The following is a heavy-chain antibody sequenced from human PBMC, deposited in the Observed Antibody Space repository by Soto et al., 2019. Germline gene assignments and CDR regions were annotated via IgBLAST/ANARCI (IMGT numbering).Heavy chain of an antibody. CDR1: GFTFDDYA. CDR2: ISWNSGSI. CDR3: ARAYSSGWGYYYYGMDV. J-gene: IGHJ6*02. Sequence: PGGSLRLSCAASGFTFDDYAMHWVRQAPGKGLEWVSGISWNSGSIGYADSVKGRFTISRDNAKNSLYLQMNSLRAEDTALYYCARAYSSGWGYYYYGMDVWGQGTTVTVSS. D-gene: IGHD6-19*01. V-gene: IGHV3-9*01.